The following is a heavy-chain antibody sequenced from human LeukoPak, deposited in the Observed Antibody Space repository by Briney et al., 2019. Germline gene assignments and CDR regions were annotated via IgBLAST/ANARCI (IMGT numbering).Heavy chain of an antibody. CDR1: GLPIGDFA. J-gene: IGHJ4*02. CDR3: ARESGKFDY. Sequence: GGSLRLSCVASGLPIGDFAMHWVRQAPGKGLEWVSLISGDGVSTFYADSVKGRFSISRDNSKNSLSLEMNSLRTEDTAMYYCARESGKFDYWGQGTLVTVSS. V-gene: IGHV3-43*02. CDR2: ISGDGVST.